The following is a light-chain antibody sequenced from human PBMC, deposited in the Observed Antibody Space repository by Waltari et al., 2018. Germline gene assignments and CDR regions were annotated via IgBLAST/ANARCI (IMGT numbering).Light chain of an antibody. J-gene: IGLJ1*01. CDR2: EVT. CDR3: NSYAGSNNNV. CDR1: SNDVGAYNY. Sequence: QSALTQPPSASGSPGQSVTISCTGTSNDVGAYNYVSWYQQHPGKALKLMIYEVTKRHSGVPDRFSGSKSGNTASLTVSGLQAEDEADYYCNSYAGSNNNVFGTGTKVTVL. V-gene: IGLV2-8*01.